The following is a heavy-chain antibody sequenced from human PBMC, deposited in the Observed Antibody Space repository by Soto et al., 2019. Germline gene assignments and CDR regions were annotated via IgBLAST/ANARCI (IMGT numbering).Heavy chain of an antibody. J-gene: IGHJ6*02. Sequence: ASVKVSCKASGYTFTSYGISWVRQAPGQGLEWMGWISAYNGNTNYAQKLQGRVTMTTDTSTSTAYMELRSLRSDDTAVYYCAGDYVVAGAGAYYYYGMDVWGQGTKVTVSS. CDR3: AGDYVVAGAGAYYYYGMDV. CDR2: ISAYNGNT. V-gene: IGHV1-18*01. D-gene: IGHD6-19*01. CDR1: GYTFTSYG.